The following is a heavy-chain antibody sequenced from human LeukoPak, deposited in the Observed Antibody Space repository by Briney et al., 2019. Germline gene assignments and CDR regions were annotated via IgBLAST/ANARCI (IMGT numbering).Heavy chain of an antibody. CDR3: ARHLVVAATVRRFDY. V-gene: IGHV3-21*01. CDR2: ISSSSSYI. CDR1: GFSFNIYG. D-gene: IGHD2-15*01. J-gene: IGHJ4*02. Sequence: GGSLRLSCAASGFSFNIYGMHWVRQAPGKGLEWVSSISSSSSYIYYADSVKGRFTISRDNAKNSLYLQMNSLRAEDTAVYYCARHLVVAATVRRFDYWGQGTLVTVSS.